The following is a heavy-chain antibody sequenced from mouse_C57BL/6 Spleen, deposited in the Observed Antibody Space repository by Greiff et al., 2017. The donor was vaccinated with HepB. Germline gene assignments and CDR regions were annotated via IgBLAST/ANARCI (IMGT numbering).Heavy chain of an antibody. V-gene: IGHV1-72*01. CDR2: IDPNSGGT. D-gene: IGHD1-1*01. CDR3: AREYYGSSPYYAMDY. CDR1: GYTFTSYW. Sequence: QVQLQQPGAELVKPGASVKLSCKASGYTFTSYWMHWVKQRPGRGLEWIGRIDPNSGGTKYNEKFKSKATLTVDKPASTAYMRLSSLTSEDSAVYYCAREYYGSSPYYAMDYWGQGTSVTVSS. J-gene: IGHJ4*01.